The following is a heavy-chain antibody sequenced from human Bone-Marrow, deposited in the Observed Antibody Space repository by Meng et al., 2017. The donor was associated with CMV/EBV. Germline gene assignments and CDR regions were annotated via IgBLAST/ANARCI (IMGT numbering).Heavy chain of an antibody. CDR2: IYYSGST. J-gene: IGHJ6*02. CDR1: GGSISSGGYY. D-gene: IGHD6-13*01. V-gene: IGHV4-31*02. CDR3: ARDHRAAAGSYYYYGMDV. Sequence: SCTVSGGSISSGGYYWSWIRQHPGKGLEWIGYIYYSGSTYYNPSLKSRVTISVDTSKNQFSLKLSSVTAADTAVYYCARDHRAAAGSYYYYGMDVWGQGTTVTVSS.